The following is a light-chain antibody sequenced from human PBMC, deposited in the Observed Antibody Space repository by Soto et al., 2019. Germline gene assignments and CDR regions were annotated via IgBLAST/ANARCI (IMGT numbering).Light chain of an antibody. CDR2: DAS. CDR3: QQLNTYPLT. J-gene: IGKJ5*01. CDR1: HGINSY. V-gene: IGKV1-9*01. Sequence: EIQVTQSTSFLSASVVDRVTLTCRASHGINSYLAWYQQKPGKAPKLLISDASTLQGGVPSRFSGSVSGAEFTLTISSLQPEDFASYYCQQLNTYPLTSGQGTRLAI.